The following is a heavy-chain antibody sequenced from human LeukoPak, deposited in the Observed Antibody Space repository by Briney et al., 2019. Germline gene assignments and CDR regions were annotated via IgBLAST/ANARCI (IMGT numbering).Heavy chain of an antibody. D-gene: IGHD3-10*01. CDR1: GFTFSNNR. CDR3: AKCPYGYIDY. J-gene: IGHJ4*02. Sequence: GGSLRLSCAASGFTFSNNRMHGVRQAPGKGLEGVAYIRYDGSKTDYADSVKGRFTISRDNSKNTLYLQMNSLRAEDTAVYYCAKCPYGYIDYWGQGTLVTVSS. CDR2: IRYDGSKT. V-gene: IGHV3-30*02.